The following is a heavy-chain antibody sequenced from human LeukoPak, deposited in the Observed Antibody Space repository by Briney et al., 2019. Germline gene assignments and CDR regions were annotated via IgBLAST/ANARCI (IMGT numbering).Heavy chain of an antibody. CDR1: GFTFSSYS. V-gene: IGHV3-21*01. D-gene: IGHD6-19*01. Sequence: GGSLRLSCAASGFTFSSYSMNWVRQAPGEGLEWVSSISSSSSYIYYADSVKGRFTISRDNAKNSLYLQMNSLRAEDTAVYYCARAASYVYSSGWRYWGQGTLVTVSS. CDR2: ISSSSSYI. CDR3: ARAASYVYSSGWRY. J-gene: IGHJ4*02.